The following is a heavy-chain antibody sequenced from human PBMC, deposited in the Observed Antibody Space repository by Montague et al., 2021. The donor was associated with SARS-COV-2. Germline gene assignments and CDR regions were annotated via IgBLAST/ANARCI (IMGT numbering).Heavy chain of an antibody. Sequence: SLRFSCAASGFTFSSYAMSWVRQAPGKGLEWVSAISGSGGSTYYADSVKGRFTISRDNSKNTPYLQMNSLRAEDTAVYYCAKASWIQLWFRTPYFDYWGQGTLVTVSS. CDR3: AKASWIQLWFRTPYFDY. CDR1: GFTFSSYA. J-gene: IGHJ4*02. V-gene: IGHV3-23*01. CDR2: ISGSGGST. D-gene: IGHD5-18*01.